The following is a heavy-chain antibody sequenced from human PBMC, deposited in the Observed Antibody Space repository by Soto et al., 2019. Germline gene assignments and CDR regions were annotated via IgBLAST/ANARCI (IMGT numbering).Heavy chain of an antibody. V-gene: IGHV4-30-4*01. CDR2: IYYSGST. Sequence: SETLSLTCTVSGGSISSGDYYWSWIRQPPGKGLEWIGYIYYSGSTYYNPSLKSRVTISVDTSKNQFSLKLSSVTAADTAVYYCARAPGIYDFWSGYLWAPYGLDVWVQGTTVT. CDR3: ARAPGIYDFWSGYLWAPYGLDV. CDR1: GGSISSGDYY. J-gene: IGHJ6*01. D-gene: IGHD3-3*01.